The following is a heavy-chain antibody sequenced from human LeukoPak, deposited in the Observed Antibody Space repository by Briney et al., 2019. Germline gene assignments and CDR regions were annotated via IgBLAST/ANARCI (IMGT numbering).Heavy chain of an antibody. J-gene: IGHJ4*02. V-gene: IGHV3-20*04. D-gene: IGHD3-3*01. Sequence: GGSLRLSCAASGFTFDDYGMSWVRQVPGKGLEWVSGINWNGGSTGNADSVKGRFTISRDNARNTLHLQMNSLRAEDTAVYYCARGGYYGSGRYYFDSWGQGTLVTVSS. CDR3: ARGGYYGSGRYYFDS. CDR1: GFTFDDYG. CDR2: INWNGGST.